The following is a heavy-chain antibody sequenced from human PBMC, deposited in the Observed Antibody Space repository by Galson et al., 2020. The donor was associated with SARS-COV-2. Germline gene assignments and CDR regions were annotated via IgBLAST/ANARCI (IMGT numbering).Heavy chain of an antibody. CDR2: ISSGSNTI. D-gene: IGHD2-15*01. V-gene: IGHV3-48*01. Sequence: PGGSLRLSCAASGFTFSSNSMNWVRQAPGKGLEWVSFISSGSNTIHYADSVRGRFTVSRDNAKTSLYLQMNSLRAEDTAVYYCARAPAFQDLLLFKVYRLSDLSGNWFDPWGQGTLVTVSS. J-gene: IGHJ5*02. CDR3: ARAPAFQDLLLFKVYRLSDLSGNWFDP. CDR1: GFTFSSNS.